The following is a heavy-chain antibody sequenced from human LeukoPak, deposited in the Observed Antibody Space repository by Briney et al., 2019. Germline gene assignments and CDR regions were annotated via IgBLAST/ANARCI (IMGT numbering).Heavy chain of an antibody. CDR3: TSIAARAGY. J-gene: IGHJ4*02. D-gene: IGHD6-6*01. CDR2: IRSRANSYAT. V-gene: IGHV3-73*01. CDR1: GFTFSGSG. Sequence: GGSLRLSCAASGFTFSGSGIHWVRQASGKGLEWVGRIRSRANSYATAYAASVKGRFTISRDDSKNTAYLQMNSLKTEDTAAYYCTSIAARAGYWGQGTLVTVSS.